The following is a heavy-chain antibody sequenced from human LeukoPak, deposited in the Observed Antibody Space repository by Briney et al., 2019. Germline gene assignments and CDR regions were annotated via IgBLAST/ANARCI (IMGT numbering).Heavy chain of an antibody. CDR3: AKDTPDDIAVAAPYFDY. J-gene: IGHJ4*02. CDR2: ISGSGGST. D-gene: IGHD6-19*01. V-gene: IGHV3-23*01. Sequence: GGSLRLSCAASGFTFSSYAMSWVRQAPGKGLEWVSAISGSGGSTYYADSVKGRFIISRDNSKNTLYLQMNSLRAEDTAVYYCAKDTPDDIAVAAPYFDYWDQGTLVTVSS. CDR1: GFTFSSYA.